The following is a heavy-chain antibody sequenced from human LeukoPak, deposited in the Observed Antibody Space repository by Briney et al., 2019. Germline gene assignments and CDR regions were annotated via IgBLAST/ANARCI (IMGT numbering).Heavy chain of an antibody. J-gene: IGHJ6*03. CDR1: GGSFSGYY. D-gene: IGHD2-2*01. V-gene: IGHV4-34*01. CDR3: ARGHIGDIVVVPAAMGHYYYYMDV. Sequence: PSETLSLTCAVYGGSFSGYYWSWIRQPPGKGLEWIGEINHSGSTNYNPSLKSRVTISVDTSKNQFSLKLSSVTAADTAVYYCARGHIGDIVVVPAAMGHYYYYMDVWGKGTTVTVSS. CDR2: INHSGST.